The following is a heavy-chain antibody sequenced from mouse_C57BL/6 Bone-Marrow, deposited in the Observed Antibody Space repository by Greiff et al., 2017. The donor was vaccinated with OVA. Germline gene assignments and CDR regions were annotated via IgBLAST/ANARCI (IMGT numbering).Heavy chain of an antibody. CDR2: IRLKSDNYAT. CDR3: TVHDGFYPWFAY. Sequence: EVKLEESGGGLVQPGGSMKLSCVASGFTFSNYWMNWVRQSPETGLEWVAQIRLKSDNYATHYAESVKGRFTISRDDSKSSVYLQMNNLRAEDTGIYYCTVHDGFYPWFAYWGQGTLVTVSA. V-gene: IGHV6-3*01. J-gene: IGHJ3*01. D-gene: IGHD2-3*01. CDR1: GFTFSNYW.